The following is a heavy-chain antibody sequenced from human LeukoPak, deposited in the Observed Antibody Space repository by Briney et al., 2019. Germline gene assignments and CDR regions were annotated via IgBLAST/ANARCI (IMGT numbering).Heavy chain of an antibody. Sequence: GGSLRLSCAASGFTFGTYAMSWVRQAPGKGLAWVSGLNEDGGYTYYADSVKGRFTISRDNSENTLYLQMSSLRAEDTAIYYRVRDFSCSGGSCPLFDSWGQGTLVSVSS. V-gene: IGHV3-23*01. CDR1: GFTFGTYA. CDR2: LNEDGGYT. J-gene: IGHJ4*02. CDR3: VRDFSCSGGSCPLFDS. D-gene: IGHD2-15*01.